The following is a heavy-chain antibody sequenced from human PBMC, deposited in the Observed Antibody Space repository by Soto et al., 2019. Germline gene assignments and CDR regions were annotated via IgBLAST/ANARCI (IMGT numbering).Heavy chain of an antibody. CDR1: GYTFTSYA. Sequence: ASVKVSCKASGYTFTSYAMHWVRQAPGQRLEWMGWINAGNGNTKYSQKFQGRVTITRDTSASTAYMELSSLRSEDTAVYYCAREVIAWELLPQPNYGMDVWGQGTTVTVSS. CDR2: INAGNGNT. V-gene: IGHV1-3*01. J-gene: IGHJ6*02. CDR3: AREVIAWELLPQPNYGMDV. D-gene: IGHD1-26*01.